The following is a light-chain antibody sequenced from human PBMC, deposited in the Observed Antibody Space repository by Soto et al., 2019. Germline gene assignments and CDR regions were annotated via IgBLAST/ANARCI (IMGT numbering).Light chain of an antibody. CDR1: QAIDTW. CDR2: AAS. V-gene: IGKV1-12*01. J-gene: IGKJ3*01. Sequence: DIQMTQSPSSVSASVGDRVTITCRASQAIDTWLAWYQQKPGKAPNLLIYAASSLQSGVPSRFSGSGSGTDFTLTISSLQPEDFATYYCQQTNSFPLTFGPGTKVDIK. CDR3: QQTNSFPLT.